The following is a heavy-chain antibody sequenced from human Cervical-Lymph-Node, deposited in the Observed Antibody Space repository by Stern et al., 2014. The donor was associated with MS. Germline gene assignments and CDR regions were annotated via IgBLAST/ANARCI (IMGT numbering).Heavy chain of an antibody. CDR2: IFYSGST. CDR3: ARSADVVPAAITKGY. J-gene: IGHJ4*02. D-gene: IGHD2-2*02. CDR1: GGSISSGTYY. Sequence: QLQLQESGPGLVKPSQTLSLTCTVSGGSISSGTYYWSWIRQHPGKGLEWIGYIFYSGSTYYNPSLKSRVTLSVDASKNQFSLKLSSVTAADTAVYYCARSADVVPAAITKGYWGQGTLVTVSS. V-gene: IGHV4-31*03.